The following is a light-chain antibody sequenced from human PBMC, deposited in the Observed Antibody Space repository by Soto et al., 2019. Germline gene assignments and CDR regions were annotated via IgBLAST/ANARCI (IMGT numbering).Light chain of an antibody. V-gene: IGKV3-15*01. Sequence: EIVMTQSPATLSVSPGERATLSCRASQSVRSNLAWYQQKPGQAPRLLIYGASTRATGIPARFSGSGSGTEFTLTINSLQSEDFATYYCQQYDTYSMYTFGPGTKLEIK. CDR3: QQYDTYSMYT. J-gene: IGKJ2*01. CDR2: GAS. CDR1: QSVRSN.